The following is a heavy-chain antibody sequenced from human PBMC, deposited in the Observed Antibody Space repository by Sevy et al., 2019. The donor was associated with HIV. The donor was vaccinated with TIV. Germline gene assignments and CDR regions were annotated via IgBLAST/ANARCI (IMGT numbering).Heavy chain of an antibody. CDR1: GFTFSSYG. J-gene: IGHJ6*03. CDR3: AKGGGDYYYYYYYMDV. CDR2: ISYDGSNK. Sequence: GGSLRLSCAASGFTFSSYGMHWVRQAPGKGLEWVAVISYDGSNKYYADSVKGRFTISRDNSKNTLDLQMNSLRAEDTAVYYCAKGGGDYYYYYYYMDVWGKGTTVTVSS. D-gene: IGHD2-21*02. V-gene: IGHV3-30*18.